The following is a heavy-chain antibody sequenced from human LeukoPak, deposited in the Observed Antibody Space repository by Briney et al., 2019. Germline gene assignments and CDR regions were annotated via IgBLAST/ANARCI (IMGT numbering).Heavy chain of an antibody. CDR2: IYYSGST. Sequence: SETLSLTCTVSGGSIGSYYWSWIRQPPGKGLEWIGYIYYSGSTNYNPSLKSRVTISVDTSKNQFSLKLSSVTAADTAVYYCARLLWFGELYIDYWGQGTLVTVSS. J-gene: IGHJ4*02. CDR3: ARLLWFGELYIDY. D-gene: IGHD3-10*01. CDR1: GGSIGSYY. V-gene: IGHV4-59*01.